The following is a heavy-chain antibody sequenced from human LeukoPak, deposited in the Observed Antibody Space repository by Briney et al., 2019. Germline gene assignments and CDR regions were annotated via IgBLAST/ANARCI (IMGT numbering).Heavy chain of an antibody. CDR1: GGSFSGYY. CDR3: AGYCDFWSGYYNWFDP. J-gene: IGHJ5*02. Sequence: PSETLSLTCAVYGGSFSGYYWSWIRQPPGKGLEWIGEINHSGSTNYNPSLKSRVTISVDTPKNQFSLKLSSVTAADTAVYYCAGYCDFWSGYYNWFDPWGQGTLVTVSS. D-gene: IGHD3-3*01. V-gene: IGHV4-34*01. CDR2: INHSGST.